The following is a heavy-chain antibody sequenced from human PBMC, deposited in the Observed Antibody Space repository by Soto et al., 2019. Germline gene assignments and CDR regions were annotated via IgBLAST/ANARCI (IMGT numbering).Heavy chain of an antibody. CDR3: AKDRSSTSCYAFDY. D-gene: IGHD2-2*01. CDR2: ISGSGGST. CDR1: GFIFSDTY. Sequence: PGGSLRLSCTASGFIFSDTYVNWVRQAPGKGLEWVSTISGSGGSTYYATSVKGRLTISRDNSKNTLYLQMNSLRAEDTAVYYCAKDRSSTSCYAFDYWGQGSLVTVSS. V-gene: IGHV3-23*01. J-gene: IGHJ4*02.